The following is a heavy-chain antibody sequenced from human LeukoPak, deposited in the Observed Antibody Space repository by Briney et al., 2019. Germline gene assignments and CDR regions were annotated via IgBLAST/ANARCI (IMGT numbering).Heavy chain of an antibody. V-gene: IGHV1-69*13. Sequence: EASVKVSCKASGGTFSSYAISWVRQAPGQGLEWMGGIIPIFGTANYAQKFQGRVTITADESTSTAYMELSSLRSEDTAVYYCARCSGSYSYYYYYGMDVWGQGTTVTVSS. D-gene: IGHD3-10*02. J-gene: IGHJ6*02. CDR3: ARCSGSYSYYYYYGMDV. CDR2: IIPIFGTA. CDR1: GGTFSSYA.